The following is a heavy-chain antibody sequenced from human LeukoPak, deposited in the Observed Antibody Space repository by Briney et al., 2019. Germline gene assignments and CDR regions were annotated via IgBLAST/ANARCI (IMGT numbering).Heavy chain of an antibody. CDR3: AREVAYCGGDCYSGDAFDI. J-gene: IGHJ3*02. Sequence: ASVKVSCKASGGTFSSYAISWVRQAPGQGLEWMGGIIPIFGTANYAQKFQGRVTITADESTSTAYMELSSLRSEDTAVYYCAREVAYCGGDCYSGDAFDIWGQGTMVTVSS. V-gene: IGHV1-69*01. CDR2: IIPIFGTA. CDR1: GGTFSSYA. D-gene: IGHD2-21*02.